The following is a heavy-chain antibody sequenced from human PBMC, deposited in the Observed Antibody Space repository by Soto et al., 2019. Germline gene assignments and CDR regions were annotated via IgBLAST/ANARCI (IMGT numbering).Heavy chain of an antibody. J-gene: IGHJ4*02. D-gene: IGHD3-10*01. CDR2: ISGSGGST. CDR3: AKDGLGFGELPYSDY. V-gene: IGHV3-23*01. CDR1: GFTFSSYA. Sequence: EVQLLESGGGLVQPGGSLRLSCAASGFTFSSYAMSWVRQAPGKGLEWVSAISGSGGSTYYADSAKGQFTISRDNSKNTLYLQMNNLRAEDTAVYYCAKDGLGFGELPYSDYWGQGTLVTVSS.